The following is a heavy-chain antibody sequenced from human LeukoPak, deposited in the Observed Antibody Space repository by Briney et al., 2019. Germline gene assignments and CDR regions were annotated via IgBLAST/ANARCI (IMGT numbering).Heavy chain of an antibody. D-gene: IGHD1-1*01. J-gene: IGHJ3*02. CDR1: GFTFSSYA. CDR2: ISYDGSNK. Sequence: PGGSLRLSCAASGFTFSSYAMHWVSQAPGKGLEWVAVISYDGSNKYYADSVKGRFTISRDNSKNTLYLQMNSLRAEDTAVYYCARDGSWNPDSDAFDIWGQGTMVTVSS. CDR3: ARDGSWNPDSDAFDI. V-gene: IGHV3-30-3*01.